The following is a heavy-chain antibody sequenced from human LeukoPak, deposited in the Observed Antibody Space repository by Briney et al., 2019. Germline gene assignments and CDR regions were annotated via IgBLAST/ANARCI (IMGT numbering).Heavy chain of an antibody. Sequence: GGSLRLSCAASGFTFSDYWMHWVRQAPGKGLEWVANIKQDGSEKYYVDSVKGRFTISRDNAKNSLYLQMNSLRAEDTAVYYCARDSSAYGGNFPLGVDYWGQGTLVTVSS. CDR3: ARDSSAYGGNFPLGVDY. D-gene: IGHD4-23*01. J-gene: IGHJ4*02. CDR1: GFTFSDYW. CDR2: IKQDGSEK. V-gene: IGHV3-7*03.